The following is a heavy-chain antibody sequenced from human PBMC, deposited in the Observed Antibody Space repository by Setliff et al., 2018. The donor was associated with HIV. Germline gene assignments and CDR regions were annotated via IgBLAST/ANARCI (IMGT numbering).Heavy chain of an antibody. V-gene: IGHV4-38-2*01. Sequence: PSETLSLTCALSGYSISNGYYWGWIRQPSGKGLEWIGSIYHSGSTFYNPSLRSRVTISVDTSQDQFSLRLTSVTAADTAVYYCASDMRHLAPLGYYFDYWGQGTLVTVSS. D-gene: IGHD2-15*01. CDR2: IYHSGST. CDR1: GYSISNGYY. J-gene: IGHJ4*02. CDR3: ASDMRHLAPLGYYFDY.